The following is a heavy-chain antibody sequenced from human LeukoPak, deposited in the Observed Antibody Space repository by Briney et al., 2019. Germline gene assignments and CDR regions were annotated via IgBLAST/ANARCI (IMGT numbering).Heavy chain of an antibody. CDR3: SGGPY. Sequence: GGSLRLSCAASGFTANGRWMNWDSQAPGKGLEWVANISPDGSETYYLDSVKGRFTISRDSAKNSLSLQMGSLRVDDTSVYFCSGGPYWGQGTLVTVSS. CDR1: GFTANGRW. J-gene: IGHJ4*02. V-gene: IGHV3-7*05. CDR2: ISPDGSET.